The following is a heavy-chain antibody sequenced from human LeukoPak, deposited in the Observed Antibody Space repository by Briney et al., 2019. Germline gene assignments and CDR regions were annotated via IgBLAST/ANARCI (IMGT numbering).Heavy chain of an antibody. CDR3: TTDHTLELPRIDC. Sequence: GGSLRLSCAASGFTFSNAWMSWVRQAPGKGLEWVGRIKSKTDGGTTDYAAPVKGRFTISRDDSKNTLYLQMNSLKTEGTAVYYCTTDHTLELPRIDCWGQGTLVTVSS. V-gene: IGHV3-15*01. CDR1: GFTFSNAW. CDR2: IKSKTDGGTT. J-gene: IGHJ4*02. D-gene: IGHD1-7*01.